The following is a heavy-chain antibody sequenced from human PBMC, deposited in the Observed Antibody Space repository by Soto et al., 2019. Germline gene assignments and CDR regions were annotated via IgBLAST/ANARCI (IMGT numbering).Heavy chain of an antibody. J-gene: IGHJ6*03. Sequence: ASVKVSCKASGYTFTSYGISWVRQAPGQGLEWMGWISAYNGNTNYAQKLQGRVTMTTDTSTSTAYMELRSLRSDDTAVYYCARSQPGFGELLFPTRYYYYMDVWGKGTTVTVSS. CDR3: ARSQPGFGELLFPTRYYYYMDV. CDR1: GYTFTSYG. CDR2: ISAYNGNT. V-gene: IGHV1-18*01. D-gene: IGHD3-10*01.